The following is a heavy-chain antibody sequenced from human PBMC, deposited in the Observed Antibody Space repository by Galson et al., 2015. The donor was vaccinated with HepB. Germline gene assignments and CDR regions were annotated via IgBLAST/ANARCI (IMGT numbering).Heavy chain of an antibody. D-gene: IGHD1-26*01. Sequence: SLRLSCAASGFTFSRYRMHWVRQAPGKGLVWVSRINNDGSSTRYADSVKGRFTISRDNAKNTLYLQMDSLRAEDTALYYCARDPLGADIFDMWGQGTMVTVSA. CDR2: INNDGSST. CDR1: GFTFSRYR. V-gene: IGHV3-74*01. J-gene: IGHJ3*02. CDR3: ARDPLGADIFDM.